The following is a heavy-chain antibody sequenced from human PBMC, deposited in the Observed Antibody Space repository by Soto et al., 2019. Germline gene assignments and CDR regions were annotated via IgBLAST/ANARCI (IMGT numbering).Heavy chain of an antibody. V-gene: IGHV4-30-4*01. CDR2: IYYSGST. CDR1: GGSISSGDYY. Sequence: PSETLSLTCTVSGGSISSGDYYWSWIRQPPGKGLEWIGYIYYSGSTYYNPSLKSRVTISIDASKKYFSLRLNSVTAADTAVYYCARVRNSRDIDYWGQGIRVTVSS. CDR3: ARVRNSRDIDY. D-gene: IGHD3-22*01. J-gene: IGHJ4*02.